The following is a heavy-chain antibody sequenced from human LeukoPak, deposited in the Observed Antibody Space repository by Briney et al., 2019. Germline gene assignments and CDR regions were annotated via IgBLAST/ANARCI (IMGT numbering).Heavy chain of an antibody. Sequence: GGSLRLSCAASGFTFSSYGMHWVRQAPGKGLEWVAFIRYDGSNKYYADSVKGRFTISRDNSKNTLYLQMNSLRAEDTAVYYCARDPTPYSRARYYFDYWGQGTLVTVSS. J-gene: IGHJ4*02. D-gene: IGHD5-18*01. CDR3: ARDPTPYSRARYYFDY. V-gene: IGHV3-30*02. CDR1: GFTFSSYG. CDR2: IRYDGSNK.